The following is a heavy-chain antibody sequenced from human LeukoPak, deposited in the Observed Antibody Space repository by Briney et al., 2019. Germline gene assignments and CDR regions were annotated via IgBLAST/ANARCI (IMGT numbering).Heavy chain of an antibody. D-gene: IGHD1-26*01. V-gene: IGHV3-15*07. Sequence: GGSLRLSCAASGLTFSNAWMNWVRQAPGKGLEWVGRIKSKTDGGTTDYAAPVKGRFTISRDDSKNTLYLQMNSLKTEDTAVYYCTRTGSYARSYAFDYWGQGTLVTVSS. CDR1: GLTFSNAW. J-gene: IGHJ4*02. CDR2: IKSKTDGGTT. CDR3: TRTGSYARSYAFDY.